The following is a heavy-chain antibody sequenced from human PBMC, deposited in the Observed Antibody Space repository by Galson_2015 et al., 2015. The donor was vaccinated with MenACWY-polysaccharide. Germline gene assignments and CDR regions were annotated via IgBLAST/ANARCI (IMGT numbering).Heavy chain of an antibody. J-gene: IGHJ4*02. CDR3: AKDYGDFGPDF. V-gene: IGHV3-43*02. CDR2: IRGDGITT. D-gene: IGHD4-17*01. Sequence: SLRLSCAASGFNLDSYAMHWVRQGPGKGLEWVSLIRGDGITTDYADSVKGRFTVSRDNSKNSLYLQMNSLRAEDTAFYYCAKDYGDFGPDFWGQGTLVTVSS. CDR1: GFNLDSYA.